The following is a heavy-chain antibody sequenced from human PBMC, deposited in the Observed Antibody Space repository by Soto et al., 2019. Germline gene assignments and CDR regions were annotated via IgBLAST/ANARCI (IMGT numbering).Heavy chain of an antibody. V-gene: IGHV3-33*01. Sequence: GGSLRLSCEASGFTFTTFGIHWVRHTPGKGLEWVAVISYAGSNKYIADPFRGRFTISRDNSKNMVYLQMKSLRVDDTAVYYCARDRSLGIAAAGLDYWGPGTLVTVSS. J-gene: IGHJ4*02. CDR2: ISYAGSNK. CDR3: ARDRSLGIAAAGLDY. D-gene: IGHD6-13*01. CDR1: GFTFTTFG.